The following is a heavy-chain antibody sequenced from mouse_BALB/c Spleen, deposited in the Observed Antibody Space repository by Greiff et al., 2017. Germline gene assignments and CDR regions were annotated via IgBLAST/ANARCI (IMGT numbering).Heavy chain of an antibody. CDR3: ARRGGNSYYFDY. Sequence: EVNLVESGGGLVKPGGSLKLSCAASGFTFSSYAMSWVRQTPEKGLEWVAYISSGSSTIYYADTVKGRFTISRDNPKNTLFLQMTSLRSEDTAMYYCARRGGNSYYFDYWGQGTTLTVSS. CDR2: ISSGSSTI. J-gene: IGHJ2*01. D-gene: IGHD2-1*01. V-gene: IGHV5-17*02. CDR1: GFTFSSYA.